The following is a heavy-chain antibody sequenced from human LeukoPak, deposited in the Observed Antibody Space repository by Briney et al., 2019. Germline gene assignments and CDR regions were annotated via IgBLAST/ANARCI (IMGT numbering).Heavy chain of an antibody. Sequence: SQTLSLTCAISGDSVSSNSAAWNWIRQSPSRGLEWLGRTYYRSKWYNDYAVPVKSRITINPDTSKNQFSLQLNSVTPDDTAVYYCTRGGSGMTVALFDNWGQGTLVTVSS. CDR3: TRGGSGMTVALFDN. D-gene: IGHD2-21*02. CDR1: GDSVSSNSAA. J-gene: IGHJ4*02. CDR2: TYYRSKWYN. V-gene: IGHV6-1*01.